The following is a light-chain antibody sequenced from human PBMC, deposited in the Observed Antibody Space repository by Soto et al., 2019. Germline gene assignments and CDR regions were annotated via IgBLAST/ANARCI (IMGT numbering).Light chain of an antibody. J-gene: IGKJ1*01. Sequence: EIVLTQSPGTLSLSPGERATLSCRAGQRVRSSYLAWYQEKHGEAPGILLYGASTRPPGIPARFSGSGPETEFTLTISSLQSEDFPIYYCQHYNNWPPWTFGQGTKV. CDR1: QRVRSSY. V-gene: IGKV3-15*01. CDR3: QHYNNWPPWT. CDR2: GAS.